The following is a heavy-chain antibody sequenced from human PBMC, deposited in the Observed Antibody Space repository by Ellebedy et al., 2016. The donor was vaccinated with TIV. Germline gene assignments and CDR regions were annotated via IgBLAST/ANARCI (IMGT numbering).Heavy chain of an antibody. V-gene: IGHV3-30*18. CDR1: GFTFSSYG. CDR3: AKEQRVYGSGSFYE. Sequence: GGSLRLXCAASGFTFSSYGMHWVRQAPGKGLEWVAVISYDGSNKYYADSVKGRFTISRDNSKNTLYLQMNSLRAGDTAVYYCAKEQRVYGSGSFYEWGQGTLVTVSS. CDR2: ISYDGSNK. J-gene: IGHJ4*02. D-gene: IGHD3-10*01.